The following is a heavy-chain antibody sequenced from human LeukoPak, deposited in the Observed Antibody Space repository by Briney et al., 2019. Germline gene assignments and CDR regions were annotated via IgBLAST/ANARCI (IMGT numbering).Heavy chain of an antibody. Sequence: GSLRLSCAASGFTFSSYSMNWVRQAPGKGLEWVSSISSSSSYIYYADSVKGRFTISRDNAKNSLYLQMNSLRAEDTAVYYCARVRDGYSYDDAFDIWGQGTMVTVSS. D-gene: IGHD5-18*01. CDR3: ARVRDGYSYDDAFDI. CDR1: GFTFSSYS. J-gene: IGHJ3*02. V-gene: IGHV3-21*01. CDR2: ISSSSSYI.